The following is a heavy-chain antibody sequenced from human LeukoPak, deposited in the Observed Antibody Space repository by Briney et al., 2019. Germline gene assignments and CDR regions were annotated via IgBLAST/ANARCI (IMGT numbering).Heavy chain of an antibody. D-gene: IGHD4-17*01. J-gene: IGHJ4*02. CDR1: GFTFSSYS. CDR3: ARDRYGDYAFDS. V-gene: IGHV3-23*01. CDR2: IGGPGYGT. Sequence: GGSLRLSCAASGFTFSSYSMNWVRQAPGKGLEWVSSIGGPGYGTYYVDPVKGRFTISRDNSQNMVYLQMNILRVEDTAIYFCARDRYGDYAFDSWGQGTLVTVPS.